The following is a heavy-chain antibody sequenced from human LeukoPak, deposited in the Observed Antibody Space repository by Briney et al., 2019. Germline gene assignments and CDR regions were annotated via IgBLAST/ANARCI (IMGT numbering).Heavy chain of an antibody. CDR2: IYHSGDT. V-gene: IGHV4-38-2*02. CDR1: GYSITSGYY. D-gene: IGHD3-10*01. J-gene: IGHJ5*02. CDR3: ARSGGGGELNNWFDP. Sequence: SETLSLTCIVSGYSITSGYYWGWIRQPPGKGLEWIGSIYHSGDTYYNPSLKSRVTISVDTSKNQFSLKLSSVTAADTAVYYCARSGGGGELNNWFDPWGQGTLVTVSS.